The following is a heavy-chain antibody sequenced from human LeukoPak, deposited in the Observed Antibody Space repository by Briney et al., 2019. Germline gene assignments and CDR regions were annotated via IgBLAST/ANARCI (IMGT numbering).Heavy chain of an antibody. CDR1: GFTFSSYG. J-gene: IGHJ4*02. Sequence: PGRSLRLSCAASGFTFSSYGMHWVRQAPGKGLEWVAVIWYDGSNKYYADSVKGRFTISRDNSKNTLYLQMNSLRAEDTAVYYCARDIRQGGYSYIPDYWGQGTLVTVSS. CDR2: IWYDGSNK. CDR3: ARDIRQGGYSYIPDY. V-gene: IGHV3-33*01. D-gene: IGHD5-18*01.